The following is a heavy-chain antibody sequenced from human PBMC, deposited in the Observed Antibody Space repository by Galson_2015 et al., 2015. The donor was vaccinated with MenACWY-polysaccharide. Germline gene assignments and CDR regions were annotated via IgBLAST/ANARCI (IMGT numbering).Heavy chain of an antibody. D-gene: IGHD4/OR15-4a*01. V-gene: IGHV3-7*01. CDR2: IRQDGSEK. CDR1: GFTFSNLW. CDR3: AKSMTILDY. Sequence: SLRLSCAASGFTFSNLWMSWVRQAPGKELEWVASIRQDGSEKYLVDSVKGRFTISRDNAENSLFLQMNSLRDEDTAVYYCAKSMTILDYWGQGTLVTVSS. J-gene: IGHJ4*02.